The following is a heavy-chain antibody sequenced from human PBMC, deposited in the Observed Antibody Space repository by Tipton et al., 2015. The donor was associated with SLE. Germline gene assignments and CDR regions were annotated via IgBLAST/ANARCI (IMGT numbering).Heavy chain of an antibody. D-gene: IGHD6-13*01. CDR1: GASISSGSYY. Sequence: LRLSCTVSGASISSGSYYWSWIRQPAGKGLEWIGRIYTSGSTNYHPSLRSRVTISLDTSKNQFSLKLTSVTATDTAVYYCAREGIAAESWFFDLWGRGTLVTVSS. V-gene: IGHV4-61*02. J-gene: IGHJ2*01. CDR3: AREGIAAESWFFDL. CDR2: IYTSGST.